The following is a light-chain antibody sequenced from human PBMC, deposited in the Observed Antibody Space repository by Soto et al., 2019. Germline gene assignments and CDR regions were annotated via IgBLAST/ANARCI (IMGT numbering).Light chain of an antibody. CDR3: SSYSRINPRVV. CDR2: EVR. J-gene: IGLJ2*01. Sequence: QSALTQPASVSGSPGQSITISCTGTSSDIGGYNYVSWYQQYPGKAPNLMISEVRNRPSGVSNRFSGSKSGNTASLTISGLQADDEADYYCSSYSRINPRVVFGGGTKVTVL. CDR1: SSDIGGYNY. V-gene: IGLV2-14*01.